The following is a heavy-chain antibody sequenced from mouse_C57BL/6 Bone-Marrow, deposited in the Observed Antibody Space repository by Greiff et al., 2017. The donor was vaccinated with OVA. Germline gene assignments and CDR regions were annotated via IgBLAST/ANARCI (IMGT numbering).Heavy chain of an antibody. Sequence: EVKLMESGGGLVKPGGSLKLSCAASGFTFSSYAMSWVRQTPEKRLEWVATISDGGSYTYYPDNVKCRFTISRDNAKNNLYLQMSHLKSEDTAMYYCARDRAYWGQGTVVTVSA. V-gene: IGHV5-4*01. J-gene: IGHJ3*01. CDR1: GFTFSSYA. CDR3: ARDRAY. CDR2: ISDGGSYT.